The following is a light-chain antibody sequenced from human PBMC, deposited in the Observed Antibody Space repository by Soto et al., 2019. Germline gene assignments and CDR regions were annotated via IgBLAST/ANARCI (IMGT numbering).Light chain of an antibody. CDR2: AAS. Sequence: DIQVTQSPPSLSASVGDRVTITCRASRDIDNSLAWYQQVPGKAPKLLIYAASTLQSGVPSRFRGSGSGTSFILTITSLQPEDVATYYCQKYNKAPWIFGQGTKVDNK. CDR3: QKYNKAPWI. J-gene: IGKJ1*01. CDR1: RDIDNS. V-gene: IGKV1-27*01.